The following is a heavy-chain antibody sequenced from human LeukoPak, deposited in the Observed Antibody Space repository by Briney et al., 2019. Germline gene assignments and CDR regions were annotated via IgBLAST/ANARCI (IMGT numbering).Heavy chain of an antibody. CDR3: ARDMVRGDDSGYYPFDY. CDR1: GFRFSDYG. V-gene: IGHV3-30*02. J-gene: IGHJ4*02. Sequence: GGSLRLSCAASGFRFSDYGVHWVRQPPGKGLEWLAFIPSDGRKKYYADSVKRRLTVSRDNSRNTLYLQMNSLRPEDTAVYYCARDMVRGDDSGYYPFDYWGQGTLVIVSS. CDR2: IPSDGRKK. D-gene: IGHD3-3*01.